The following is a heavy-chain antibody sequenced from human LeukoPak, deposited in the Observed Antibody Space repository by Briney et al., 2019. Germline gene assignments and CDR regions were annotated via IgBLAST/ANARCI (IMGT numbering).Heavy chain of an antibody. D-gene: IGHD3-10*01. CDR2: IYSGGST. CDR1: GFTFSSYA. J-gene: IGHJ4*02. V-gene: IGHV3-66*01. CDR3: ARDSVRGAYDY. Sequence: GGSLRLSCAASGFTFSSYAMSWVRQAPGKGLEWVSVIYSGGSTYYADSVKGRFAISRDNSKNTLYLQMNSLRAEDTAVYYCARDSVRGAYDYWGQGTLVTVSS.